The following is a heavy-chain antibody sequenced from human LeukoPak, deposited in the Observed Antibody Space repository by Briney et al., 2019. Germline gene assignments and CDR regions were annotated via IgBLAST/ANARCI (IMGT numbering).Heavy chain of an antibody. J-gene: IGHJ4*02. CDR2: IYTSGST. D-gene: IGHD6-6*01. Sequence: SETLSLTCTVSGGSISSYYWSWIRQPAGKGLEWIGRIYTSGSTNYNPSLKSQVTISVDTSKNQFSLKLSSVTAADTAVYYCARVRIAAYYFDYWGQGTLVTVSS. V-gene: IGHV4-4*07. CDR1: GGSISSYY. CDR3: ARVRIAAYYFDY.